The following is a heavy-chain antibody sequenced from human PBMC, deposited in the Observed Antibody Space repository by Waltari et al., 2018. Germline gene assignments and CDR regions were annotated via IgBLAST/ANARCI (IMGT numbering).Heavy chain of an antibody. D-gene: IGHD7-27*01. Sequence: QVQLVESGGGVVQPGRSLRLSCAASGFTFSSYAMHWVRQAPGKGREWVEVISYDGSNKYYADSVKGRFTISRDNSKNTLYLQMNSLRAEDTAVYYCAREAPSNDFDYWGQGTLVTVSS. J-gene: IGHJ4*02. CDR1: GFTFSSYA. CDR2: ISYDGSNK. CDR3: AREAPSNDFDY. V-gene: IGHV3-30-3*01.